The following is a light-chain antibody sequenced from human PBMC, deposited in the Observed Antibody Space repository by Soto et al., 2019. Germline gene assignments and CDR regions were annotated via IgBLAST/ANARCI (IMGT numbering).Light chain of an antibody. CDR2: DND. V-gene: IGLV1-51*01. CDR3: ATWDRSLSVGV. Sequence: QSVLTQPPSVSAAPGQKVTISCSGSSSNIGNNYVFWYQQLPGTAPKLLIYDNDKRPPGIPDRFSGSKSGTSATLGITGLQAWDEADYYCATWDRSLSVGVFGGGTKVTVL. J-gene: IGLJ2*01. CDR1: SSNIGNNY.